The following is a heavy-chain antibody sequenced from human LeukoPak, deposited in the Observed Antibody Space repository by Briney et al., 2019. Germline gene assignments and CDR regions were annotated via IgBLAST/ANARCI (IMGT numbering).Heavy chain of an antibody. CDR3: ARGRLVYYGSGRPYYYYMDV. V-gene: IGHV4-61*02. D-gene: IGHD3-10*01. Sequence: KSSQTLSLTCTVSGGSISSGSYYWSWIRQPAGKGLEWIGRIYTSGSTNYNPSLKSRVTISVDTSKNQFSLKLSSVTAADTAVYYCARGRLVYYGSGRPYYYYMDVWGKGTTVTVSS. CDR2: IYTSGST. J-gene: IGHJ6*03. CDR1: GGSISSGSYY.